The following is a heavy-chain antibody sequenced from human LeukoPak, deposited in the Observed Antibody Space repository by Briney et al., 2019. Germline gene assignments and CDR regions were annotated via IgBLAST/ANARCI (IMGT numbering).Heavy chain of an antibody. V-gene: IGHV4-34*01. CDR3: ARRRVVPAAFGP. Sequence: SETLSLTCAVYGGSFSGYYWSWIRQPPGKGLEWIGEINHSGSTNYNPSLKSRVTISVDTSKNQFSLKLSSVTAADTAVYYCARRRVVPAAFGPWGQGTLVTVSS. D-gene: IGHD2-2*01. CDR1: GGSFSGYY. J-gene: IGHJ5*02. CDR2: INHSGST.